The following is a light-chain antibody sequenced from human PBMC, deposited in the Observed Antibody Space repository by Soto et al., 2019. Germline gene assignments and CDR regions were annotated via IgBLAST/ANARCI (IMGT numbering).Light chain of an antibody. Sequence: EIVMTQSPATLSVSPGERATLSFRASQSVSSNLAWYQQKPGQAPRLLIYRASTRATGIPARFSGSGSGTDFTLTISSLQSEDFAVYSCQQYNNWPPTFGQGTKVDIK. CDR3: QQYNNWPPT. CDR1: QSVSSN. J-gene: IGKJ1*01. V-gene: IGKV3-15*01. CDR2: RAS.